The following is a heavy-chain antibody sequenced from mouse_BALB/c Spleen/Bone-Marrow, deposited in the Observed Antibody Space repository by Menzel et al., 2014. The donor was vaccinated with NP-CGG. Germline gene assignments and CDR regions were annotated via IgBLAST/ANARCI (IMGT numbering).Heavy chain of an antibody. Sequence: QVTLKVCGPGILQPSQTLSLTCSFSGFSLSSSGMGVSWIRQPSGKGLEWLAVIYWDDDKRYKPSLKSRLTISKDTSRNQVFLKITGVDTADTATYYCVRRAGLRRTSLGYFDVWGAGTTVTVSS. J-gene: IGHJ1*01. D-gene: IGHD2-2*01. CDR3: VRRAGLRRTSLGYFDV. CDR1: GFSLSSSGMG. CDR2: IYWDDDK. V-gene: IGHV8-12*01.